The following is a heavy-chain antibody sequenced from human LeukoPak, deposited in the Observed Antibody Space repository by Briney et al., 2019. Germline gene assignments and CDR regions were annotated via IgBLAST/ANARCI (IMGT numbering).Heavy chain of an antibody. CDR2: ISYNGGTE. V-gene: IGHV3-30*04. Sequence: GGSLRLSCAASGFTFSTYAIHWVRQTPGKGLEWVADISYNGGTEYFADSVRGRFTISRDNSKNTVSLQMNSLRDDDAAVYFCARDPGGGQMDYWGQGTLVTVSS. CDR1: GFTFSTYA. D-gene: IGHD3-10*01. J-gene: IGHJ4*02. CDR3: ARDPGGGQMDY.